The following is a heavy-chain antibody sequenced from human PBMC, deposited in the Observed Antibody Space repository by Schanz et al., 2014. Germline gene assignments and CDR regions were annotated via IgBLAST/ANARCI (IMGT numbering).Heavy chain of an antibody. D-gene: IGHD3-9*01. Sequence: QVQLVQSGAEVKKPGASVKVSCKASGYTFTSYGISWVRQAPGQGLEWMGWISAYNGNTKYPQKLQGRVTMTTDTSTNTAYMELRSLRSDDTAVYYCARDAADFYDILTEEDDWGQGTLVTVSS. CDR2: ISAYNGNT. CDR3: ARDAADFYDILTEEDD. J-gene: IGHJ4*02. V-gene: IGHV1-18*01. CDR1: GYTFTSYG.